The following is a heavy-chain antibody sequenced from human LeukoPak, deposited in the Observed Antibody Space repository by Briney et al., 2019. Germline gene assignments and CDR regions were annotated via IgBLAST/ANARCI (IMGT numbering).Heavy chain of an antibody. CDR1: GFSFSSNW. CDR2: INPDGSEK. V-gene: IGHV3-7*01. D-gene: IGHD3-10*01. Sequence: GGSLRLSCTASGFSFSSNWMTWVRQAPGKGLEWVGNINPDGSEKFYVDSVRGRFTISRDNAKNSLYLQMNSLRAEDTAVYYCARGKGSAGYWGQGTLVTVSS. J-gene: IGHJ4*02. CDR3: ARGKGSAGY.